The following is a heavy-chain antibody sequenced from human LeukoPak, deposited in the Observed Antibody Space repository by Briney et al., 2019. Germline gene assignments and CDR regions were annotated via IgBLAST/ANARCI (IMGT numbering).Heavy chain of an antibody. J-gene: IGHJ5*02. Sequence: SETLSLTCTVSGGSISSYYWSWIRQPPGKGLEWIGYIYTSGSTNYNPSLKGRVTISVDTSKNQFSLKLSSVTAADTAVYYCARRLVARTGVVWFDPWGQGTLVTVSS. CDR3: ARRLVARTGVVWFDP. V-gene: IGHV4-4*09. CDR1: GGSISSYY. CDR2: IYTSGST. D-gene: IGHD5-12*01.